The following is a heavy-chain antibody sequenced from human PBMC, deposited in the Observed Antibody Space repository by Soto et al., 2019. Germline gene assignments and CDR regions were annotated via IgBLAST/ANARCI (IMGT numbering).Heavy chain of an antibody. CDR1: GFTLSSCV. V-gene: IGHV3-23*01. J-gene: IGHJ4*02. Sequence: PGGSLRLSCAASGFTLSSCVMTWVRQAPGKGLEWVSGIDTGGGGTYYADSVKGRFTISRDNSKNTLYLQLNSLRAEDTAVYYCAKGQQQLFHGVFDYCGQGPLVTVYS. CDR2: IDTGGGGT. D-gene: IGHD6-13*01. CDR3: AKGQQQLFHGVFDY.